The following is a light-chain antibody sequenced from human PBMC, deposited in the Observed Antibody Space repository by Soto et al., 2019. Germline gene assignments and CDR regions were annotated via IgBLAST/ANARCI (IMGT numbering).Light chain of an antibody. CDR1: QNIKTW. CDR2: GAS. Sequence: DIQITQSPSSVSASVGDRVTVTCRASQNIKTWLAWYRQKPGTAPNLLIYGASTLQSGVPSRFSGSGSWTEFTLTIDSLQPEDFGTYYCQQGNSFPFTFGPGTGVD. CDR3: QQGNSFPFT. V-gene: IGKV1-12*01. J-gene: IGKJ3*01.